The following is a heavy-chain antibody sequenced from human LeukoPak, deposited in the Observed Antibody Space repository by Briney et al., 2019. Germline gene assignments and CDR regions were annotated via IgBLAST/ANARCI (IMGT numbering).Heavy chain of an antibody. D-gene: IGHD1-14*01. CDR3: ARGAGGPGKRTFDY. J-gene: IGHJ4*02. CDR1: GFTFSSYS. CDR2: ISSSSSYI. Sequence: GGSLRLSCAASGFTFSSYSMNWVRQAPGKGLEWVSSISSSSSYIYYADSVKGRFTISRDNAKNSLYLQMDSLRAEDTAVYYCARGAGGPGKRTFDYWGQGTLVTVSS. V-gene: IGHV3-21*01.